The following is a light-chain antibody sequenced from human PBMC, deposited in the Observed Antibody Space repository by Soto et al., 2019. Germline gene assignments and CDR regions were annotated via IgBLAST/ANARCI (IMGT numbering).Light chain of an antibody. V-gene: IGKV1-39*01. J-gene: IGKJ4*01. Sequence: DIQMTQSPPPLSASVGDRVTITCRASQTIRNYLNWYQQKPGEAPKLLIYAASRLQSGVPSRFSGSGSGTDFTLTINTLQPEDIATYYCQQSYSTPRFGGGTKVEIK. CDR2: AAS. CDR3: QQSYSTPR. CDR1: QTIRNY.